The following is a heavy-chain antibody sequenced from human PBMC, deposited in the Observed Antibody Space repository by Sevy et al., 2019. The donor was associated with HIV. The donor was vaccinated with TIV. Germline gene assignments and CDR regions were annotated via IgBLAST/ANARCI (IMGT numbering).Heavy chain of an antibody. Sequence: SETLSLTCTVSTGSINNYYWTWVRQSPGKGLEWIGYIYYRGNTKYNPSLESRVSMSIDTNKGQFSLTLTSVTGADSAIYYWARAEYGHSRGWYSWFDAWGQGILVTVSS. V-gene: IGHV4-59*01. CDR3: ARAEYGHSRGWYSWFDA. CDR2: IYYRGNT. CDR1: TGSINNYY. J-gene: IGHJ5*02. D-gene: IGHD6-19*01.